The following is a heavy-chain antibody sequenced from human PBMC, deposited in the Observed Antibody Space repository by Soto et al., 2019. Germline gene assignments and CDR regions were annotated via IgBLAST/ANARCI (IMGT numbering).Heavy chain of an antibody. CDR3: GRDGHNSGGYFLH. CDR1: GYTFSKYG. V-gene: IGHV1-18*01. Sequence: QIQLVQSAGEVKNPGASVKVSCKSSGYTFSKYGISWVRQAPGQGLEWMGWISGYTDNKNYAKKVQDRLTLTTDPSTSTAYMELGSLRSDDSAMYFCGRDGHNSGGYFLHWGQGTMVTVSS. D-gene: IGHD6-25*01. CDR2: ISGYTDNK. J-gene: IGHJ4*02.